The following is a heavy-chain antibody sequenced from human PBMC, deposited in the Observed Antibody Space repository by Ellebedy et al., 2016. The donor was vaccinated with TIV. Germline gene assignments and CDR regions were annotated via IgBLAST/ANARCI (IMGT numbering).Heavy chain of an antibody. Sequence: GGSLRLSCAASGFTFSNFWMSWVRQAPGKGLEWVSSISSSSSYIYYADSVKGRFTISRDNAKNSLYLQMNSLRADDTAIYYCATSGYSSSWLFRGMDVWGQGTTVTVSS. CDR2: ISSSSSYI. J-gene: IGHJ6*02. V-gene: IGHV3-21*04. CDR3: ATSGYSSSWLFRGMDV. D-gene: IGHD6-13*01. CDR1: GFTFSNFW.